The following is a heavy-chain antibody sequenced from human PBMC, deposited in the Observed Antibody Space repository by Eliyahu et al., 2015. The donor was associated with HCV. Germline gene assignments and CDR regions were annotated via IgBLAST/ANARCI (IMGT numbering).Heavy chain of an antibody. V-gene: IGHV3-48*03. J-gene: IGHJ5*02. CDR3: ARREGWFDP. CDR2: ISTYGSTM. CDR1: GFTFSSFE. Sequence: EVQLVESGGGLVQPGGSLXLSCAASGFTFSSFEMNWVRQAPGKGLEWVSYISTYGSTMYYADSVKGRFTISRDNAKNSLYLQMDSLRGEDTAVYYCARREGWFDPWGQGTLVTVSS.